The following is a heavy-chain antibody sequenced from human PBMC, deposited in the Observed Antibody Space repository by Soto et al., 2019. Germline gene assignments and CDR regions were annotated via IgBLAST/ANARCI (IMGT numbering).Heavy chain of an antibody. J-gene: IGHJ3*02. D-gene: IGHD1-1*01. Sequence: EVQLVESGGGLVKPGGSLRLSCAASGFTFSSYSMNWVRQAPGKGLEWVSSISSSSSYIYYADSVKGRFTISRDNAKNSLYLQMNSLRAEDTAVYYCARDSTGAQGEGAFYIWGQGTMVTVSS. CDR1: GFTFSSYS. CDR3: ARDSTGAQGEGAFYI. CDR2: ISSSSSYI. V-gene: IGHV3-21*01.